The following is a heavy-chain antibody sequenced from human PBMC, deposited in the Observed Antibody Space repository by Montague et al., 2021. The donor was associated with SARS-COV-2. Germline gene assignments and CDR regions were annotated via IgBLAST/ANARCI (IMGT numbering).Heavy chain of an antibody. CDR2: IYYSGST. D-gene: IGHD3-22*01. CDR3: ASPTYYYDSSGSDAFDI. V-gene: IGHV4-59*05. Sequence: SETLSLTCTVSGGSIGSYYWSWIRQPAGKGLEWIGSIYYSGSTYYNPSLKSRVTISVDTSKNQFSLKLSSVTAADTAVYYCASPTYYYDSSGSDAFDIWGQGTMVTVSS. J-gene: IGHJ3*02. CDR1: GGSIGSYY.